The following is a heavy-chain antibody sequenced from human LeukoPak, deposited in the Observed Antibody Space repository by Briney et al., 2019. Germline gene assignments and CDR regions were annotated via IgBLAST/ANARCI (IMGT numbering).Heavy chain of an antibody. CDR2: IYYSGST. CDR1: GGSISSGDYY. CDR3: DRGLTGEFGY. J-gene: IGHJ4*02. D-gene: IGHD7-27*01. V-gene: IGHV4-30-4*08. Sequence: SETLSLTCTVSGGSISSGDYYWSWIRQPPGKGLEWIGYIYYSGSTYYNPCLKSRVTISVDTSKNQFSLKLSSVTAADTAVYYCDRGLTGEFGYWGQGTLVTVSS.